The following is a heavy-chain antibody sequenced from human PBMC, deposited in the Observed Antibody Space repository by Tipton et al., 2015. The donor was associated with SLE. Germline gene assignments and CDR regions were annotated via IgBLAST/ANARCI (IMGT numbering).Heavy chain of an antibody. V-gene: IGHV4-4*07. CDR2: IYSTGNT. CDR3: ARGDNWFDP. CDR1: GGTISSDD. Sequence: LRLSCSVSGGTISSDDWSWIRQPAGKGLEWIGRIYSTGNTNYNPSLKSRVTMSVDTSKNQFSLKLSSVTAADTAVYYCARGDNWFDPWGQGTLVTVSS. J-gene: IGHJ5*02.